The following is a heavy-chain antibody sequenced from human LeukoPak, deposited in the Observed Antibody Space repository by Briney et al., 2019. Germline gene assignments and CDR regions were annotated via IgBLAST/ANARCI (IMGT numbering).Heavy chain of an antibody. Sequence: ASVKVSCKASGYTFSDYCINWVRQAPGQGLEWMGIISPNTRSTTYAQKFQGRVTMTRDLSKRTVYMDLTSLTSEDTAEYYCARTLWNRKDAFEIWGETTMFTVSS. CDR3: ARTLWNRKDAFEI. D-gene: IGHD1-14*01. CDR2: ISPNTRST. V-gene: IGHV1-46*01. J-gene: IGHJ3*02. CDR1: GYTFSDYC.